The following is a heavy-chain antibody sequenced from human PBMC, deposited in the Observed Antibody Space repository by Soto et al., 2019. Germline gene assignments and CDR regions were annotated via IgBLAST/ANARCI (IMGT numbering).Heavy chain of an antibody. Sequence: GESLKISCKGSGYRFTNYWIGWVRQEPGKGLEWMGIIYPGDSDTRYSPSFQGQVTFSADKSISTAYLQWSSLKASDTAMYYCAKTMRGFGFDAFLVWGRGTMVTVSS. J-gene: IGHJ3*01. V-gene: IGHV5-51*01. CDR3: AKTMRGFGFDAFLV. D-gene: IGHD5-12*01. CDR1: GYRFTNYW. CDR2: IYPGDSDT.